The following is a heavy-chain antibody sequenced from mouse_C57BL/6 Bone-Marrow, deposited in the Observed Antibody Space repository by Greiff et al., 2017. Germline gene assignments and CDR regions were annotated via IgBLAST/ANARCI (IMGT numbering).Heavy chain of an antibody. CDR1: GYTFTSYC. J-gene: IGHJ2*01. D-gene: IGHD2-10*01. Sequence: VQLQQSGAELVRPGASVKLSCKASGYTFTSYCMNWVKQRPGQGLEWIGVIHPRSGSTNYNEKFKGKATLTVDKSSSTAYMELRSLTSEDSAVFCWAMGDLLWDYWGQGTTVTVSS. CDR2: IHPRSGST. CDR3: AMGDLLWDY. V-gene: IGHV1-81*01.